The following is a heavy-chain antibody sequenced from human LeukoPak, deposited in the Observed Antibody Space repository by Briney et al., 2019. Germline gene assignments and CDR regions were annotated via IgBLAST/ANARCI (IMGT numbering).Heavy chain of an antibody. D-gene: IGHD3-22*01. CDR1: GGSISSSNW. Sequence: SETLSLTCTVSGGSISSSNWWSWVRQPPGKGLEWIGEIYHSGSTNYNPSLKSRVTISVDKSKNQFSLKLSSVTAADTAVYYCARVAAPTSYYDSSGLSYYYYYYMDVWGKGTTVTVSS. CDR3: ARVAAPTSYYDSSGLSYYYYYYMDV. J-gene: IGHJ6*03. CDR2: IYHSGST. V-gene: IGHV4-4*02.